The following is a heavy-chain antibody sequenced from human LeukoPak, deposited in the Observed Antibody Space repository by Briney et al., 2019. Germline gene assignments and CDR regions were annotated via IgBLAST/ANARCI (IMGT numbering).Heavy chain of an antibody. CDR3: ARVRSPIAVAGTRFDY. CDR2: INPNSGGT. J-gene: IGHJ4*02. Sequence: ASVKVSCKASGYTFTGYYMHWVRQAPGQGLEWMGRINPNSGGTNYAQKFQGRVTITRDTSISTAYMELSRLRSDDTAAYYCARVRSPIAVAGTRFDYWGQGTLVTVSS. D-gene: IGHD6-19*01. V-gene: IGHV1-2*06. CDR1: GYTFTGYY.